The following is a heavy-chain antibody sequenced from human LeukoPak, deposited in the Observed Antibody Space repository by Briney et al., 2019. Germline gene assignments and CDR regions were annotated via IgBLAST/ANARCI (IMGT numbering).Heavy chain of an antibody. CDR3: ANDGYSGYDYGRH. CDR2: ISSSSSSYI. D-gene: IGHD5-12*01. J-gene: IGHJ4*02. CDR1: GFTFSSYS. Sequence: SGGSLRLSCAASGFTFSSYSMNWVRQAPGKGLEWVSSISSSSSSYIYYADSVKGRFTISRDNSKNTLYLQMNSLRVEDTALYYCANDGYSGYDYGRHWGQGTLVTVSS. V-gene: IGHV3-21*04.